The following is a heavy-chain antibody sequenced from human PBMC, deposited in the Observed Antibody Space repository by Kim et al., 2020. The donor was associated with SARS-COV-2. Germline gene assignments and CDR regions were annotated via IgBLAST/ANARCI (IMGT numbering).Heavy chain of an antibody. V-gene: IGHV4-39*01. CDR3: ARLLQPSQNYYGSGSGNPSDGFDP. Sequence: SETLSLTCTVSGGSISSSSYYWGWIRQPPGKGLEWIGSIYYSGSNYYNPSLKSRATISVDTSKNPFSLTLSSVTAAETAVYYCARLLQPSQNYYGSGSGNPSDGFDPWGQGTLVTVSS. D-gene: IGHD3-10*01. J-gene: IGHJ5*02. CDR2: IYYSGSN. CDR1: GGSISSSSYY.